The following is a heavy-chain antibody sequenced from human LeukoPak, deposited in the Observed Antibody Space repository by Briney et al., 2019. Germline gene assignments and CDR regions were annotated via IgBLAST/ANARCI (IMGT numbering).Heavy chain of an antibody. CDR2: ISAYNGDT. Sequence: ASVKVSCKTSGYTFTNHGISWVRQAPGQGLEWMGWISAYNGDTKYAQKTQGRVTLTTDASTSTAYMELRSLGSDDTAVYYCAREPTDDYGDYYFDYWGQGTLVTVSS. J-gene: IGHJ4*02. D-gene: IGHD4-17*01. CDR3: AREPTDDYGDYYFDY. CDR1: GYTFTNHG. V-gene: IGHV1-18*01.